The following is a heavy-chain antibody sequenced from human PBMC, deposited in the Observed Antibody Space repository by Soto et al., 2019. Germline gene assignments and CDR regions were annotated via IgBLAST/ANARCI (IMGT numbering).Heavy chain of an antibody. CDR3: ARGITMIVVQRDEPDKYYFDS. J-gene: IGHJ4*02. CDR1: GGSFSGYY. CDR2: INHSGNT. Sequence: PSETPSLTCAVYGGSFSGYYWTWIRQPPGKGLEWIGEINHSGNTNYNPSLKSRVTLSVDTSKNQFSLKLSSVTAADTAVYYCARGITMIVVQRDEPDKYYFDSWGQGTLVTVSS. D-gene: IGHD3-22*01. V-gene: IGHV4-34*01.